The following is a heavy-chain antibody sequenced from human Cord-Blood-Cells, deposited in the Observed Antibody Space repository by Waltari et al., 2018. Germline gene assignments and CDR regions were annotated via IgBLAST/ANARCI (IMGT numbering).Heavy chain of an antibody. Sequence: QVQLVQSGAEVKKPGSSVKVSCKASGGTFSSYAISWVRQAPGQGLEWMGRIIPSLGIANYAQKFQGRVTITADKSTSTAYMELSSLRSEDTAVYYCAREDYSSSWFDYWGQGTLVTVSS. V-gene: IGHV1-69*09. CDR1: GGTFSSYA. CDR3: AREDYSSSWFDY. CDR2: IIPSLGIA. D-gene: IGHD6-13*01. J-gene: IGHJ4*02.